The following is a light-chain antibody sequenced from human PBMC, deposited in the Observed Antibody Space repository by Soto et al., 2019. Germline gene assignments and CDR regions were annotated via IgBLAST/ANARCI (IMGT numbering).Light chain of an antibody. CDR3: CSYAGTSTYV. V-gene: IGLV2-23*01. J-gene: IGLJ1*01. Sequence: QSVLTQPASVSGSPGQSITIYCTGTSXDVGSYNLVSWYQQYPGKAPKLMIYEGTKRPSGISNRFSGSKSGNTASLTISRLQAEDEADYFCCSYAGTSTYVFGTGTKVTVL. CDR2: EGT. CDR1: SXDVGSYNL.